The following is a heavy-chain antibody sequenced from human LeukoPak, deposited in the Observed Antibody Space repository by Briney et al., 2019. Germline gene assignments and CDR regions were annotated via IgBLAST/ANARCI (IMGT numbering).Heavy chain of an antibody. CDR3: ARVSTDVGPELLLRYFDWSFDY. J-gene: IGHJ4*02. CDR1: GFTFSGYT. D-gene: IGHD3-9*01. V-gene: IGHV3-21*01. Sequence: PGGSLRLSCTASGFTFSGYTMNWVRQAPGKGLEWVSSITSSSDYIYYADSVKGRFTISRDNGKNSLYVQMNSLRAEDTAVYYCARVSTDVGPELLLRYFDWSFDYWGQGTLVTVSS. CDR2: ITSSSDYI.